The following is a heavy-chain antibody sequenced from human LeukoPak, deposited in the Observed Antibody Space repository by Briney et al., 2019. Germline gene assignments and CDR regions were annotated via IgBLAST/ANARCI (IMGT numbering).Heavy chain of an antibody. CDR3: VRDVRSFGHNWLDP. J-gene: IGHJ5*02. V-gene: IGHV3-33*01. CDR1: GFTLSTFG. D-gene: IGHD3-10*01. Sequence: PGRSLRLSCAASGFTLSTFGMHWVRQAPGKGLEWVANIWHDGINTYYADSAKGRFTISRGSSKNTLYLHMDSLRAEDTAVYYCVRDVRSFGHNWLDPWGQGTLVTVSS. CDR2: IWHDGINT.